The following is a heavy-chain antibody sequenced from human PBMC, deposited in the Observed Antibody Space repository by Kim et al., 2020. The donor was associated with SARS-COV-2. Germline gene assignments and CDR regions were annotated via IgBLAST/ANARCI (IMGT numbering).Heavy chain of an antibody. V-gene: IGHV4-61*01. Sequence: SETLSLTCTVSGGSVSSGSYYWSWIRQPPGKGLEWIGYIYYSGSTNYNPSLKSRVTISVDTSKNQFSLKLSSVTAADTAVYYCARKRRRYSSSSYYFYYWGQGTLVTVSS. J-gene: IGHJ4*02. D-gene: IGHD6-6*01. CDR3: ARKRRRYSSSSYYFYY. CDR2: IYYSGST. CDR1: GGSVSSGSYY.